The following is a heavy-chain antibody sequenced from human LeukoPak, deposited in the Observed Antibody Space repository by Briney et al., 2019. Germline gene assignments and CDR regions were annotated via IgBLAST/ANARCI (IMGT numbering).Heavy chain of an antibody. CDR3: ARMITMVRGLGWFDP. V-gene: IGHV4-59*01. CDR2: IYYSGST. CDR1: GGSISSYY. D-gene: IGHD3-10*01. Sequence: SETLSLTCTVPGGSISSYYWSWIRQPPGKGLEWIGYIYYSGSTNYNPSLKSRVTISVDTSKNQFSLKLSSVTAADTAVYYCARMITMVRGLGWFDPWGQGTLVTVSS. J-gene: IGHJ5*02.